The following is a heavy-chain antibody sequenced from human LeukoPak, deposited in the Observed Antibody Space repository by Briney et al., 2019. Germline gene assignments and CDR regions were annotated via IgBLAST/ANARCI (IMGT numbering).Heavy chain of an antibody. V-gene: IGHV4-59*01. J-gene: IGHJ4*02. CDR3: ARGHASSRASDY. CDR2: IYYSGST. CDR1: GGSISSYY. Sequence: SETLSLTCTVSGGSISSYYWSWIRRPPGKGLKWIGYIYYSGSTNYNPSLKSRVTISVDTSKNQFSLKLSSVTAADTAVYYCARGHASSRASDYWGQGTLVTVSS. D-gene: IGHD6-13*01.